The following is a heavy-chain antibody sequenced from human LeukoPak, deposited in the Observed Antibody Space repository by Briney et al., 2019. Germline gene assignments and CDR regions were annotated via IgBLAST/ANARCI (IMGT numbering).Heavy chain of an antibody. CDR1: GYTFTGYY. D-gene: IGHD3-10*01. CDR2: INPNSGGT. Sequence: ASVKVSCKASGYTFTGYYMHWVRQGPGQGLEWMGWINPNSGGTNYAQKFQGRVTMTRDTSISTAYMELSRLRSDDTAVYYCARVSLPRGRSGSLYYFDYWGQGTLVTVSS. CDR3: ARVSLPRGRSGSLYYFDY. J-gene: IGHJ4*02. V-gene: IGHV1-2*02.